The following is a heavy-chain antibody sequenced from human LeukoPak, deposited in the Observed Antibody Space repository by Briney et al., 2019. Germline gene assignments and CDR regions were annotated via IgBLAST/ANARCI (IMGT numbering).Heavy chain of an antibody. CDR3: ANDWVVVVAAEFDP. Sequence: KPGGSLSLSCAASGFTFSSYRMNWVRQAPGKGLEWVASISSSSSYIYYADSVKGRFTISRDNAKNSLYLQMNSLRAEDTAVYYCANDWVVVVAAEFDPWGQGTLVTVSS. V-gene: IGHV3-21*04. J-gene: IGHJ5*02. CDR2: ISSSSSYI. CDR1: GFTFSSYR. D-gene: IGHD2-15*01.